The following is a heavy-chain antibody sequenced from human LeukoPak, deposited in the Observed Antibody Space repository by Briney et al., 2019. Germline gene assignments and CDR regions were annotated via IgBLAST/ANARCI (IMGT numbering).Heavy chain of an antibody. J-gene: IGHJ4*02. V-gene: IGHV3-11*01. D-gene: IGHD1-1*01. CDR3: AKDRVGYVGPFDY. CDR2: ISSSGSTI. CDR1: GFTFSDYY. Sequence: GSLRLSCAASGFTFSDYYMSWIRQAPGKGLEWVSYISSSGSTIYYADSVKGRFTISRDNSKNTLYLQMNSLRAEDTAVYYCAKDRVGYVGPFDYWGQGTLVTVSS.